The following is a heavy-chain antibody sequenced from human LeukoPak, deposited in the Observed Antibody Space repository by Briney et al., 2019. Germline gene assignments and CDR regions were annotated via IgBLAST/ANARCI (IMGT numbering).Heavy chain of an antibody. CDR1: GGXFSGYY. J-gene: IGHJ4*02. Sequence: SETLSLTCAVYGGXFSGYYWTWIRQPPGKGLEWIGEIYHSGSTNYNPSLKSRVTISVDTSKNQFSLKLTSVTAADTAVYYCARGRYGAYGDYWGQGTLVTVSS. CDR2: IYHSGST. V-gene: IGHV4-34*01. CDR3: ARGRYGAYGDY. D-gene: IGHD4/OR15-4a*01.